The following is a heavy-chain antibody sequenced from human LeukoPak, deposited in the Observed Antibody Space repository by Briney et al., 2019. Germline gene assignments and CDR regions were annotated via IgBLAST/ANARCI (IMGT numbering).Heavy chain of an antibody. CDR3: ARGYPGIAAAGYFDY. V-gene: IGHV4-59*08. Sequence: KSSETLSLTCTVSGGSISSYYWSWIRQPPGKGLEWIGYIYYSGSTNYNPSLKSRVTISVDTSKNQFSLKLSSVTAADTAVYYCARGYPGIAAAGYFDYWGQGTLVTVSS. CDR1: GGSISSYY. D-gene: IGHD6-13*01. CDR2: IYYSGST. J-gene: IGHJ4*02.